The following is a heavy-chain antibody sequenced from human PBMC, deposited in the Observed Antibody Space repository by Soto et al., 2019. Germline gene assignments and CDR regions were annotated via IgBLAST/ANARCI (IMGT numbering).Heavy chain of an antibody. J-gene: IGHJ6*02. CDR2: ISAYNGNT. D-gene: IGHD3-3*01. CDR1: GYTFTRYG. V-gene: IGHV1-18*01. CDR3: ARSFESITIFGVVLGYGMDV. Sequence: ASVKVSCKASGYTFTRYGISWVRQAPGQGLEWMGWISAYNGNTNYAQKLQGRVTMTTDTSTSTAYMELRSLRSDDTAVYYCARSFESITIFGVVLGYGMDVWGQGTTVTVSS.